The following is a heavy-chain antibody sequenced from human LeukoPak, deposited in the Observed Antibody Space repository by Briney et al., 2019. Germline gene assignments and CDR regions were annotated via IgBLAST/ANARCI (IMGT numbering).Heavy chain of an antibody. Sequence: GGSLRLSCAASGFTFSDYYMSWIRQAPGKGLERVSYISSSGSTIYYAESVKGRFTISRDNAKNSLYLQMNSLRGEDTAVYYCVRVISNDFWSGYSGFWGQGTLVTVSS. V-gene: IGHV3-11*04. D-gene: IGHD3-3*01. J-gene: IGHJ4*02. CDR2: ISSSGSTI. CDR1: GFTFSDYY. CDR3: VRVISNDFWSGYSGF.